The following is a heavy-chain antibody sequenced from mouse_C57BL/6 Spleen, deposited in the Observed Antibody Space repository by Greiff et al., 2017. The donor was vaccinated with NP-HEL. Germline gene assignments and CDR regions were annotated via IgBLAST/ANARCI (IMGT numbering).Heavy chain of an antibody. Sequence: QVQLQQSGAELVRPGASVTLSCKASGYTFTDYDMHWVKQTPVHGLEWIGAIDPETGGTAYNQKFKGKAILTADKSSSTAYMELRSLTSEDSAVYYCTRRYYGSSSHFDYWGQGTTLTVSS. J-gene: IGHJ2*01. D-gene: IGHD1-1*01. V-gene: IGHV1-15*01. CDR1: GYTFTDYD. CDR3: TRRYYGSSSHFDY. CDR2: IDPETGGT.